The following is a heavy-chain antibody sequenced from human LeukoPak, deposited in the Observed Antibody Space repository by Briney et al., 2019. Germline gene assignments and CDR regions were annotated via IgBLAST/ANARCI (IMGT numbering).Heavy chain of an antibody. Sequence: ASVKVSCKASGYTFTSYGISWVRQAPGQGLEWMGWISAYNGNTGYAQKLQGRVTMTTDTSTSTAYMELRSLRSDDTAVYYCARDGYYYDSSGYFRDNAFDIWGQGTMVTVSS. V-gene: IGHV1-18*01. CDR2: ISAYNGNT. CDR1: GYTFTSYG. CDR3: ARDGYYYDSSGYFRDNAFDI. D-gene: IGHD3-22*01. J-gene: IGHJ3*02.